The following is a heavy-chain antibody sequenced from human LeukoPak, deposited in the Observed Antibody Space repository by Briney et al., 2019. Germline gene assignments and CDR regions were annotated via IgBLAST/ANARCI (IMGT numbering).Heavy chain of an antibody. D-gene: IGHD6-13*01. CDR1: GFTFSSYA. CDR2: ISDSGDRT. Sequence: PGGSLRLSCAASGFTFSSYAMSWVRQAPGKGLEWVSGISDSGDRTFYADSVKRRFTLSRDNSKNTLYLHMNSLRAEDTAVYYCARDISSSSWSIDYWGQGTLVTVSS. V-gene: IGHV3-23*01. CDR3: ARDISSSSWSIDY. J-gene: IGHJ4*02.